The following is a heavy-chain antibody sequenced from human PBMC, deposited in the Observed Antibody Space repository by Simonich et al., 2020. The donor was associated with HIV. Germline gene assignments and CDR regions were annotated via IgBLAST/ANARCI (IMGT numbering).Heavy chain of an antibody. D-gene: IGHD2-2*01. CDR2: ISSSSSYI. CDR3: ARDGRKGSSTSCCDY. Sequence: EVQLVESGGGLVKPGGSLRLSCAASGFTFSSYSMNWVRQAPGKGLEWVSSISSSSSYIYYADSVKGRFTISRDNAKNSLYLQMNSLRAEDTAVYYCARDGRKGSSTSCCDYWGQGTLVTVSS. CDR1: GFTFSSYS. J-gene: IGHJ4*02. V-gene: IGHV3-21*01.